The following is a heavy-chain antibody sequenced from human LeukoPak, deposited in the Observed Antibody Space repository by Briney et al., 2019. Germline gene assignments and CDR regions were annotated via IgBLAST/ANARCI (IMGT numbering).Heavy chain of an antibody. D-gene: IGHD1-26*01. CDR2: IIPILGIA. CDR1: GGTFSNYT. CDR3: ASFSGSYYSGFDY. J-gene: IGHJ4*02. V-gene: IGHV1-69*02. Sequence: SVKVSCKASGGTFSNYTISWVRQAPGQGLEWMGRIIPILGIANYAQKFQGRVTITADKSTSTAYMELSSLRSEDTAVYYCASFSGSYYSGFDYWGQGTLVTVSS.